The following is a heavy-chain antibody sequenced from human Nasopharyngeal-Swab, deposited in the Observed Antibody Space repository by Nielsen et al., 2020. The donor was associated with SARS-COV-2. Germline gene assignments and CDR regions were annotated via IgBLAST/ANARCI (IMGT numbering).Heavy chain of an antibody. Sequence: GGSLRLSCAASGFTFSSYAMSWVRQAPGKGLEWVSAISGSGGSTYYADSVKGRFTISRDNSRNTLYLQMNSLRAEDTAVYYCAKDPRNTAMVNYFDYWGQGTLVTVSS. V-gene: IGHV3-23*01. CDR3: AKDPRNTAMVNYFDY. J-gene: IGHJ4*02. CDR1: GFTFSSYA. CDR2: ISGSGGST. D-gene: IGHD5-18*01.